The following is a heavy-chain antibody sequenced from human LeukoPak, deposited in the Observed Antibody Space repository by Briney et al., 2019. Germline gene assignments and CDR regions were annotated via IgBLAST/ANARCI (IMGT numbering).Heavy chain of an antibody. V-gene: IGHV4-59*12. CDR2: IYYSGST. CDR3: ARDALFDYYDSSGYYSYFDY. Sequence: SETLSLTCTVSGGSISSYYWSWIRQPPGKGLEWIGYIYYSGSTNYNPSLKSRVTISVDTSKNQFSLKLSSVTAADTAVYYCARDALFDYYDSSGYYSYFDYWGQGTLVTVSS. D-gene: IGHD3-22*01. J-gene: IGHJ4*02. CDR1: GGSISSYY.